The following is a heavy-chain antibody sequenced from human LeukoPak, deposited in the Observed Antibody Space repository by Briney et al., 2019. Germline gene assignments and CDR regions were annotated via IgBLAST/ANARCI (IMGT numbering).Heavy chain of an antibody. D-gene: IGHD6-19*01. CDR2: ISSSSSTI. V-gene: IGHV3-48*01. Sequence: GGSLRLSCAASGFTFSSYSMNWVRRAPGKGLEWVSYISSSSSTIYYADSVKGRFTISRDNAKNSLYLQMNSLRAEDTALYYCAKGQWLAGFDYWGQGTLVTVSS. CDR1: GFTFSSYS. CDR3: AKGQWLAGFDY. J-gene: IGHJ4*02.